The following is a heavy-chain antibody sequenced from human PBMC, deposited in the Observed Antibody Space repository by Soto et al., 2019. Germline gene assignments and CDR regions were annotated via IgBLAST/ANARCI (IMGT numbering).Heavy chain of an antibody. CDR3: AIVMRKSSHPAALALHF. CDR1: NVYIGSGGG. Sequence: PSVPMSVPCGVSNVYIGSGGGWRWIRQSQGNGLEVLGSIYHTGHTYYNPSFKSRVTISLDTSENQFSLRLSSVTAADTAFYFCAIVMRKSSHPAALALHFWGPGPLVTASS. CDR2: IYHTGHT. J-gene: IGHJ4*02. V-gene: IGHV4-38-2*01. D-gene: IGHD1-26*01.